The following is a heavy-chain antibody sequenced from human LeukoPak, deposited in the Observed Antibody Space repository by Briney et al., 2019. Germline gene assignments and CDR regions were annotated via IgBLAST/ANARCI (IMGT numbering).Heavy chain of an antibody. CDR2: ITPIISRP. J-gene: IGHJ4*02. V-gene: IGHV1-69*04. Sequence: SVKVSCKASGGSFSSKVISWVRQAPGQGLEWKGSITPIISRPGYAQKFQGRVTITADKATNTASMELPILKSRDTAIYFCARAGGSSWYVSLYYWGQGTLVTVSS. CDR3: ARAGGSSWYVSLYY. CDR1: GGSFSSKV. D-gene: IGHD6-13*01.